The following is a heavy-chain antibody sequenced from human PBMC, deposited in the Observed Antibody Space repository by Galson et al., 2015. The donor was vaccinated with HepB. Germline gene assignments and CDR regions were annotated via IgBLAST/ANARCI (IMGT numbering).Heavy chain of an antibody. CDR1: GFTFSSYG. D-gene: IGHD6-13*01. CDR3: AKDPIAAAGIRYYFDY. J-gene: IGHJ4*02. Sequence: SLRLSCAASGFTFSSYGMHWVRQAPGKGLEWVAVISYDGSNKYYADSVKGRFTISRDNSKNTLYLQMNSLRAEDTAVYYCAKDPIAAAGIRYYFDYWGQGTLVTVSS. CDR2: ISYDGSNK. V-gene: IGHV3-30*18.